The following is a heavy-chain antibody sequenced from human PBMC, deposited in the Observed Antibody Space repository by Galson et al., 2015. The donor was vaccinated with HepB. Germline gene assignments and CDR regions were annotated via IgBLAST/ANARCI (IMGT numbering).Heavy chain of an antibody. CDR2: IYSGGST. V-gene: IGHV3-66*01. J-gene: IGHJ5*02. CDR1: GFTVSSNY. CDR3: ARDLGIAVAAPGWFDP. D-gene: IGHD6-19*01. Sequence: SLRLSCAASGFTVSSNYMSWVRQAPGKGLEWVSVIYSGGSTYYADSVKGRFTISRDNSKNTLYLQMNSLRAEDTAVYYCARDLGIAVAAPGWFDPWGQGTLVTVSS.